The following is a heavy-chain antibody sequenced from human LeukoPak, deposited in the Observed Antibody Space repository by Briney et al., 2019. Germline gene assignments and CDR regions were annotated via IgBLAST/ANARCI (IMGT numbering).Heavy chain of an antibody. CDR2: MNPNSGNT. D-gene: IGHD3-10*01. J-gene: IGHJ6*02. Sequence: ASVKVSCKASGYTFTSYDINWVRQATGQGLEWMGWMNPNSGNTGYAQKFQGRVTMTRNTSMSTAYMELSSLRSEDTAVYYCAGFAGAYYGMDVWGQGTTVTVSS. CDR1: GYTFTSYD. V-gene: IGHV1-8*01. CDR3: AGFAGAYYGMDV.